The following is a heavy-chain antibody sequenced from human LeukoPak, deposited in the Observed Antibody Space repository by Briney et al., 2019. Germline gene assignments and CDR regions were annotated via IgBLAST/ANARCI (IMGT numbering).Heavy chain of an antibody. V-gene: IGHV4-59*01. D-gene: IGHD6-19*01. CDR1: GGSISSYY. J-gene: IGHJ3*02. CDR2: IYYSGST. Sequence: SETLSLTCTVSGGSISSYYWSWIRQPPGKGLEWIGYIYYSGSTNYNPSLKSRVTISVDTSKNQFSLKLSSVTAADTAVYYCAQWLADAFDIWGQGTMVTVSS. CDR3: AQWLADAFDI.